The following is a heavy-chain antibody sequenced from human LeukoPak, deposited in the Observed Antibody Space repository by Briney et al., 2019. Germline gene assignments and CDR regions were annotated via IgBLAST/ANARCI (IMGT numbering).Heavy chain of an antibody. J-gene: IGHJ4*02. CDR1: GYTFSGYN. Sequence: ASVTVCCSCSGYTFSGYNKHLIRLRPAPGLGRKGVSNPSGGSTSYAHTVQGRVTMTSDMSKTTVYMELRSLRSEDTAVYYCAREFAAARRAHYFDCWGQGTPVTVSS. V-gene: IGHV1-46*01. CDR3: AREFAAARRAHYFDC. D-gene: IGHD6-6*01. CDR2: SNPSGGST.